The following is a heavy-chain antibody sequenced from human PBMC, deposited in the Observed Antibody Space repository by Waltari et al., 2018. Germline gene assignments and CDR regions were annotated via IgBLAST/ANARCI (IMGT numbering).Heavy chain of an antibody. CDR1: GGTFSSYA. Sequence: QVQLVQSGAEVKKPGSSVKVSCKASGGTFSSYAISWVRPAPGQGLEWMGGIIPIFGTANYAQKFQGRVTITADESTSTAYMELSSLRSEDTAVYYCARWGCSSTSCFKYYYYGMDVWGQGTTVTVSS. V-gene: IGHV1-69*01. J-gene: IGHJ6*02. CDR2: IIPIFGTA. D-gene: IGHD2-2*01. CDR3: ARWGCSSTSCFKYYYYGMDV.